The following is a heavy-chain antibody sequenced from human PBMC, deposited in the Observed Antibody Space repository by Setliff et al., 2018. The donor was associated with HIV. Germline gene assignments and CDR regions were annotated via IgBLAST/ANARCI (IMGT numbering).Heavy chain of an antibody. D-gene: IGHD1-1*01. CDR2: ISPGGNT. V-gene: IGHV4-38-2*02. CDR3: ARLTNDTRLPAAADS. J-gene: IGHJ4*02. CDR1: GFSISSDYY. Sequence: SETLSLTCIVSGFSISSDYYWGWVRQPPGKGLEWIASISPGGNTYYNPSLRSRVRMSVGRSRNHFSLRLSSVSVAYTAVYFCARLTNDTRLPAAADSWGQGALVTVSS.